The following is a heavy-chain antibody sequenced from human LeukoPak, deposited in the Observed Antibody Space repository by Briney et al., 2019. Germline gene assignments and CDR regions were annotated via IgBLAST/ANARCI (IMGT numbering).Heavy chain of an antibody. CDR1: GGTFSSYA. CDR3: ARDRCSGGSCYPKPKQTPDAFDI. J-gene: IGHJ3*02. V-gene: IGHV1-69*05. Sequence: SVKVSCKASGGTFSSYAISWVRQAPGQGLEWMGRIIPIFGTANYAQKFQGRVTITTDESTSTAYMELSSLRSEDTAVYYCARDRCSGGSCYPKPKQTPDAFDIWGQGTMVSVSS. CDR2: IIPIFGTA. D-gene: IGHD2-15*01.